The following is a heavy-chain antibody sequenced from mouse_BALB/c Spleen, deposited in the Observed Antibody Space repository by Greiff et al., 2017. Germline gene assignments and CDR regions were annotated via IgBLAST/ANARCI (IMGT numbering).Heavy chain of an antibody. CDR3: TRDGGVTAPFAY. D-gene: IGHD1-2*01. CDR1: GFTFSSYT. J-gene: IGHJ3*01. CDR2: ISSGGSYT. V-gene: IGHV5-6-4*01. Sequence: EVQGVESGGGLVKPGGSLKLSCAASGFTFSSYTMSWVRQTPEKRLEWVATISSGGSYTYYPDSVKGRFTISRDNAKNTLYLQMSSLKSEDTAMYYCTRDGGVTAPFAYWGQGTLVTVSA.